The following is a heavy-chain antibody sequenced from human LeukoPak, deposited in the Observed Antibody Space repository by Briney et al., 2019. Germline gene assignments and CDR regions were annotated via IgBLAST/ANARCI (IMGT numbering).Heavy chain of an antibody. V-gene: IGHV4-59*01. CDR2: IYYSGST. D-gene: IGHD2-2*01. CDR1: GGSISSYY. J-gene: IGHJ6*02. Sequence: SETLSLTCIVSGGSISSYYWSWIRQPPGKGLEWIGYIYYSGSTNYNPSLKSRVTISVDTSKDQFSLKLSSVTAADTAVYYCARVRCSSTSCLYYYGMDVWGQGTTVTVSS. CDR3: ARVRCSSTSCLYYYGMDV.